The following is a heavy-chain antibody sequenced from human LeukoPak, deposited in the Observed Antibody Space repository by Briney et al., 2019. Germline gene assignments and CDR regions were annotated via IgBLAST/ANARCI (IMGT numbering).Heavy chain of an antibody. CDR1: GFTFSSYA. CDR3: AREGGSYSSGWYGLSDY. D-gene: IGHD6-19*01. V-gene: IGHV3-23*01. J-gene: IGHJ4*02. Sequence: PGGSLRLSCAGSGFTFSSYAMSWVRQAPGKGLEWVSAISHSSSGTYYVDSVRGRFTISRDNSKNTLYLQMNSLRAEDTAVYYCAREGGSYSSGWYGLSDYWGQRTLVTVSS. CDR2: ISHSSSGT.